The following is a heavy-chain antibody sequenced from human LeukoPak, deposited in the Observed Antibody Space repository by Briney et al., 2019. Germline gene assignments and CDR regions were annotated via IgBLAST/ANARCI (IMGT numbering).Heavy chain of an antibody. D-gene: IGHD3-22*01. CDR3: ARDDSSGYYHDAFDI. Sequence: ASVKVSCKASGYSFTGYYMHWVRQAPGQGLEWMGWINSKSGGTNYAQKLQGRVTMTTDTSTSTAYMELRSLRSDDTAVYYCARDDSSGYYHDAFDIWGQGTMVTVSS. V-gene: IGHV1-2*02. CDR1: GYSFTGYY. CDR2: INSKSGGT. J-gene: IGHJ3*02.